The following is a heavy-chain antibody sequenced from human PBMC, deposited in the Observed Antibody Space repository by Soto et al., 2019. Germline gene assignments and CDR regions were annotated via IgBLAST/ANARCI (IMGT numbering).Heavy chain of an antibody. CDR1: GGSISSGGYY. V-gene: IGHV4-31*03. CDR2: IYYSGST. J-gene: IGHJ5*02. Sequence: QVQLQESGPGLVKPSQTLSLTCTVSGGSISSGGYYWSWIRQHPGKGLEWIGYIYYSGSTYYNPSLKSRVTRSVDTSKNQFSLKLSSVTAADTAVYYCARGAAWNYDLAWFDPWGQGTLVTVSS. D-gene: IGHD1-7*01. CDR3: ARGAAWNYDLAWFDP.